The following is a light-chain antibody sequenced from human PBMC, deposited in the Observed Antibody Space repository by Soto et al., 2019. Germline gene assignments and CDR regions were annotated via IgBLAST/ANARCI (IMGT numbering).Light chain of an antibody. V-gene: IGLV2-14*01. Sequence: QSALTQPASVSGSRGQSITISCTGTRSDVGGYNYVSWYQQHPGKAPKLMIYEVSNRPSGVSNRFSGSKSGNTASLTISGLQVEDEADYYCSSFTSSSTWVFGGGTNLTVL. CDR1: RSDVGGYNY. J-gene: IGLJ3*02. CDR2: EVS. CDR3: SSFTSSSTWV.